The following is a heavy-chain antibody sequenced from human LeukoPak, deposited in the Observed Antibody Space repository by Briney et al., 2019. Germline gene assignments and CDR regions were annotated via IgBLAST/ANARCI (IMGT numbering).Heavy chain of an antibody. V-gene: IGHV3-30-3*01. CDR3: ARDSEPVVVIATLDY. CDR1: GFTFSSYA. Sequence: GGSLRLSCAASGFTFSSYAMHWVRQAPGKGLEWVAVISYDGSNNYYADSVKGRFTISRDNSKNTLYLQMNSLRAEDTAVYYCARDSEPVVVIATLDYWGQGTLVTVSS. J-gene: IGHJ4*02. D-gene: IGHD2-21*01. CDR2: ISYDGSNN.